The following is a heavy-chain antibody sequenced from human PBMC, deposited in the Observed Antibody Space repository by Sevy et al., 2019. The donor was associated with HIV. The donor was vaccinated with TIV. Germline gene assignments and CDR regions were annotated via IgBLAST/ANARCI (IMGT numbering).Heavy chain of an antibody. D-gene: IGHD3-16*02. CDR3: AREKGKGYVWGSYRYSVFDY. CDR1: GFTFSSYG. Sequence: GGSLRLSCAASGFTFSSYGMHWVRQAPGKGLEWVAVIWYDGSNKYYADSVKGRFTISRDNSKNTLYLQMNSLRAEDTAVYYCAREKGKGYVWGSYRYSVFDYWGQGTLVTVSS. V-gene: IGHV3-33*01. CDR2: IWYDGSNK. J-gene: IGHJ4*02.